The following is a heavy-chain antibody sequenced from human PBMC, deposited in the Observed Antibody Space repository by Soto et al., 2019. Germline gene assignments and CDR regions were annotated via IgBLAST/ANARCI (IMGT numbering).Heavy chain of an antibody. CDR3: ARESGYDYTLTPNFDY. V-gene: IGHV3-33*01. Sequence: GGSLRLSCAASGFTFSSYGMHWVRQAPGKGLEWVAVIWYDGSNKYYADSVKGRFTISRDNSKNTLYLQMNSLRAEDTAVYYCARESGYDYTLTPNFDYWGQGTLVTVSS. CDR2: IWYDGSNK. J-gene: IGHJ4*02. D-gene: IGHD5-12*01. CDR1: GFTFSSYG.